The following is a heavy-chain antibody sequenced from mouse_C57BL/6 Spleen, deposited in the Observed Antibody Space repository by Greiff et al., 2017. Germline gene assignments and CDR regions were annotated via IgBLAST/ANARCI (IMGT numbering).Heavy chain of an antibody. Sequence: VQLQESGAELVKPGASVKISCKASGYAFSSYWMHWVKQRPGKGLEWIGQIYPGDGDTNYNGKFKGKATLTADKSSSTAYMQLSSLTSEDSAVYFCASHGDYDDAMDYWGQGTSVTVSA. CDR3: ASHGDYDDAMDY. D-gene: IGHD2-4*01. J-gene: IGHJ4*01. CDR2: IYPGDGDT. V-gene: IGHV1-80*01. CDR1: GYAFSSYW.